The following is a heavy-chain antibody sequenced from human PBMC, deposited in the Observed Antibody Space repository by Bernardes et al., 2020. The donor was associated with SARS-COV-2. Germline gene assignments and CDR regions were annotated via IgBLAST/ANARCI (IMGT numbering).Heavy chain of an antibody. D-gene: IGHD3-9*01. Sequence: TLSLTCTVSGGSISSGSYYWSWIRQPAGKGLEWIGRIYTSGSTNYNPSLKSRVTISVDTSKNQFSLKLSSVTAADTAVYYCARSPWLRGPFDYWGQGTLVTVSS. CDR3: ARSPWLRGPFDY. J-gene: IGHJ4*02. CDR2: IYTSGST. V-gene: IGHV4-61*02. CDR1: GGSISSGSYY.